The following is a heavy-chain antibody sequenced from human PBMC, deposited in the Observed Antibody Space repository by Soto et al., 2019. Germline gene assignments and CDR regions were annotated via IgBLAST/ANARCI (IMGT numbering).Heavy chain of an antibody. CDR3: ARVDSSGSYFDY. D-gene: IGHD3-22*01. V-gene: IGHV4-59*08. CDR1: GGSTDSLY. J-gene: IGHJ4*02. CDR2: VSYSGST. Sequence: PSETLSLTCTVSGGSTDSLYWSWVRQPPGKGLEWIGYVSYSGSTTYNPSLKSRVIVSIDTSKNQFSLKLTSVTAADTAMYYCARVDSSGSYFDYWGQGTLVTVSS.